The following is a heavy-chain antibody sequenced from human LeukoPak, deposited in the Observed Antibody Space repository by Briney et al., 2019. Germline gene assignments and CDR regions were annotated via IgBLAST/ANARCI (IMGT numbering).Heavy chain of an antibody. CDR3: ARDCSSTSCPSDY. Sequence: ASVKVSCKASGYTFTVYYMHWVRQAPGQGLEWMGWINPNSGGTNYAQKFQGRVTMTRDTSISTAYMELSRLRSDDTAVYYCARDCSSTSCPSDYWGQGTLVTVSS. J-gene: IGHJ4*02. CDR2: INPNSGGT. CDR1: GYTFTVYY. D-gene: IGHD2-2*01. V-gene: IGHV1-2*02.